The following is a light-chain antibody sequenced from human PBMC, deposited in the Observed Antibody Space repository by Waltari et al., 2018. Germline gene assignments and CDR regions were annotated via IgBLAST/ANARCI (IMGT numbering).Light chain of an antibody. J-gene: IGKJ1*01. V-gene: IGKV3-11*01. CDR2: EAS. CDR3: QQYDISPWT. CDR1: QSVSHY. Sequence: EIVLTQSPATLSLSPGERATLSCRASQSVSHYLAWFQQKPGQAPRLLIYEASRRATGIPTRFSGSGSATDFTLTISRLEPEDFAVYYCQQYDISPWTFGQGTKVEIK.